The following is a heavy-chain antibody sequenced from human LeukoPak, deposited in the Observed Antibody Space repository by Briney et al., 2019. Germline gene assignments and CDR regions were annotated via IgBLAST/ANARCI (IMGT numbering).Heavy chain of an antibody. V-gene: IGHV3-30*02. D-gene: IGHD3-3*01. CDR1: GFTFSSYG. J-gene: IGHJ4*02. Sequence: SGGSLRLSCAASGFTFSSYGMHWVRQAPGKGLEGGSYIRYDGINEYYADSVRGRFTISRDISKKTLYLQMNSLRAEDTAVYYCAKDRGVFGVAYSLDYWGQGSLVTVSS. CDR2: IRYDGINE. CDR3: AKDRGVFGVAYSLDY.